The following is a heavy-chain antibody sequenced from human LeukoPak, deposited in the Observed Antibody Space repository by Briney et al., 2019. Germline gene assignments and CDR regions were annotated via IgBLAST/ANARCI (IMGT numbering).Heavy chain of an antibody. J-gene: IGHJ4*02. Sequence: GGALRLSCAASGFTFSDYYMTLIRQAPGEGLEWVSYISTSGSTIYYADSVKGRFTISRDNAKNSLYLQMNSLRAEDTAVYYCARNYDFWSGYTFWGQGTLVTVSS. D-gene: IGHD3-3*01. CDR1: GFTFSDYY. CDR2: ISTSGSTI. CDR3: ARNYDFWSGYTF. V-gene: IGHV3-11*04.